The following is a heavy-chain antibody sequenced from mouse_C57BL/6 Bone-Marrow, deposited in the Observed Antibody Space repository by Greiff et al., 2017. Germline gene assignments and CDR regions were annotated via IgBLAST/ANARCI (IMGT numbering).Heavy chain of an antibody. CDR2: IYPGSGST. D-gene: IGHD1-1*01. Sequence: QVQLQQSGAELVKPGASVKMSCKASGYTFTSYWITWVKQRPGQGLEWIGDIYPGSGSTNYNEKFKSKATLTVDTSSSTAYMQLSSLTSEDSAVYYWARSWYYGSRYAMDYWGQGTSVTVSS. J-gene: IGHJ4*01. CDR3: ARSWYYGSRYAMDY. CDR1: GYTFTSYW. V-gene: IGHV1-55*01.